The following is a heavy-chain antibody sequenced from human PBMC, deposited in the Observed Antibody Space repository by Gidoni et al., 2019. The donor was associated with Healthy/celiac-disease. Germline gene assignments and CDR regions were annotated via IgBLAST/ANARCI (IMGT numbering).Heavy chain of an antibody. D-gene: IGHD3-22*01. CDR3: ARGPPSRHYYDSSGYPES. J-gene: IGHJ5*02. CDR2: MIPILGIA. CDR1: GGPFSSYA. V-gene: IGHV1-69*09. Sequence: QVQLVQSGAEVKKPGSSVKVSCKASGGPFSSYAISWVRQAPGQGLEWMGRMIPILGIANYAQKFQGRVTITADKSTSTAYMELSSLRSEDTAVYYCARGPPSRHYYDSSGYPESWGQGTLVTVSS.